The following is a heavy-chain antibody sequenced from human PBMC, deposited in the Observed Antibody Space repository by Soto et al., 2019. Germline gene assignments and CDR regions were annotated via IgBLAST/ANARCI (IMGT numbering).Heavy chain of an antibody. CDR2: IYHSGST. D-gene: IGHD2-21*02. Sequence: SETLSLTCAVSGGSISSSNWWSWVRQPPGKGLEWIGEIYHSGSTNYNPSLKSRFTISVEKSKNQFSLKLSSVTAADTAVYYFARDGGDNMDVWAKGPRSPSP. J-gene: IGHJ6*02. V-gene: IGHV4-4*02. CDR3: ARDGGDNMDV. CDR1: GGSISSSNW.